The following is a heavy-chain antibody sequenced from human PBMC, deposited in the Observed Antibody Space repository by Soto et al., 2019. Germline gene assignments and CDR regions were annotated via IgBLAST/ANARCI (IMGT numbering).Heavy chain of an antibody. Sequence: GASVKVSCKASGGTFSSYTISWVRQAPGQGLEWMGRIIPILGIANYAQKFQGRVTITADKSTSTAYMELSSLRSEDTAVYYCARTGVDTAMVTDYWGQGTLVTVS. V-gene: IGHV1-69*02. CDR1: GGTFSSYT. CDR2: IIPILGIA. CDR3: ARTGVDTAMVTDY. D-gene: IGHD5-18*01. J-gene: IGHJ4*02.